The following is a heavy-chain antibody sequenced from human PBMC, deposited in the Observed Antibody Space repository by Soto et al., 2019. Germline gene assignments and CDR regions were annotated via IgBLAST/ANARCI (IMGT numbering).Heavy chain of an antibody. CDR1: GYSFTSYW. J-gene: IGHJ4*02. Sequence: GESLKISCKGSGYSFTSYWISWVRQMPGKGLEWMGRIDPSDSYTNYSPSFQGHVTISADKSISTAYLQWSSLKASDTAMYYCASFVDKAMVDFDYWGQGTLVTASS. CDR3: ASFVDKAMVDFDY. V-gene: IGHV5-10-1*01. CDR2: IDPSDSYT. D-gene: IGHD5-18*01.